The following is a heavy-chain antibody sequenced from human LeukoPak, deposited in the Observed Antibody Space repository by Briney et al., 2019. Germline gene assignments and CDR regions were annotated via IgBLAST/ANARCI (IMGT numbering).Heavy chain of an antibody. CDR3: ARDRNHAFHF. CDR1: GYTLTSYG. CDR2: ISAYNGNT. V-gene: IGHV1-18*01. J-gene: IGHJ3*01. Sequence: ASVNVSRKASGYTLTSYGISWVRQAPGQGLEWMGWISAYNGNTNYAQRLQGRVTMTTDTSTTTAYMELRSLRSDDTAVYYCARDRNHAFHFLGEGTMVTVSS.